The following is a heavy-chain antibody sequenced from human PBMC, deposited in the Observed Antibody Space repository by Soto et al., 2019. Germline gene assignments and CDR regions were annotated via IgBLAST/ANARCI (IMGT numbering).Heavy chain of an antibody. V-gene: IGHV3-15*01. J-gene: IGHJ3*02. D-gene: IGHD3-16*02. CDR2: IKSKTDGGTT. CDR1: GFTFSNAW. CDR3: TTDQPIMITFGGVIVTSGLSADDAFDI. Sequence: PGGSLRLSCAASGFTFSNAWMSWVRQAPGKGLEWVGRIKSKTDGGTTDYAAPVKGRFTISRDDSKNTLYLQMNSLKTEDTAVYYCTTDQPIMITFGGVIVTSGLSADDAFDIWGQGTMVTVSS.